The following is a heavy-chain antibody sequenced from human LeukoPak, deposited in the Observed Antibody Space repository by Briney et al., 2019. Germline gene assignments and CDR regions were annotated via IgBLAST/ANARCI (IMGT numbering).Heavy chain of an antibody. Sequence: SETLSLTCTVSGASISSSSYYWGWIRQPPGKGLEWIGNIYYSGSTYYNPSLKSRVTISVDTSKNQFSLKLSSVTAADTAVYYCARTYYDFWSGYYRWFDPWGQGTLVTVSS. CDR3: ARTYYDFWSGYYRWFDP. CDR2: IYYSGST. V-gene: IGHV4-39*01. D-gene: IGHD3-3*01. CDR1: GASISSSSYY. J-gene: IGHJ5*02.